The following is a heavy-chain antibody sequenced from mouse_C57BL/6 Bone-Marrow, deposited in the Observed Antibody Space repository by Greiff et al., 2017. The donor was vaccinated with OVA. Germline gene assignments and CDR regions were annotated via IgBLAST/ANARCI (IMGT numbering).Heavy chain of an antibody. V-gene: IGHV3-4*01. CDR3: ARRRDGVYFYY. D-gene: IGHD3-3*01. CDR2: ISSSGST. J-gene: IGHJ2*01. CDR1: GYSITNGNHW. Sequence: EVQVVESGPALVKPSQTVSLTCTVTGYSITNGNHWWIWIRQVSGSKLVWIGYISSSGSTDNNPSLKSRISITRDTSKNLLFLQLNSVTTEDIATYYCARRRDGVYFYYWGQGTTLTGSS.